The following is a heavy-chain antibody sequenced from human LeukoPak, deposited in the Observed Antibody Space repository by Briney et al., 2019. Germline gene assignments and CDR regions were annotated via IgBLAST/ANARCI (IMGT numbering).Heavy chain of an antibody. V-gene: IGHV5-51*01. J-gene: IGHJ3*02. CDR3: ASPTGRGCTSSSCYVDAFDI. Sequence: GESRKISCKVSGHSFTDYWIGWVRQMPGKGLEWMGVIFLGDSDTRYSPSFQGQVTISADKFISTAYLQWSSLKASDTAIYYCASPTGRGCTSSSCYVDAFDIWGQGTMVTVSS. D-gene: IGHD2-2*01. CDR1: GHSFTDYW. CDR2: IFLGDSDT.